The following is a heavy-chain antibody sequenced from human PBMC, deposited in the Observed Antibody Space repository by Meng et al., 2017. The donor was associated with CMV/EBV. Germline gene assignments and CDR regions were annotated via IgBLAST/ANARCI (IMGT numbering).Heavy chain of an antibody. V-gene: IGHV1-69*05. CDR3: ARGVVVVVAATSWTGGMDV. CDR1: GGTLSSYA. Sequence: SVKVSCKASGGTLSSYAISWVRQAPGQGLEWMGGIIPIFGTANYAQKVQGRVTITTDESTSTAYMELSSLRSEDTAVYYCARGVVVVVAATSWTGGMDVWGQGTTVTVSS. CDR2: IIPIFGTA. J-gene: IGHJ6*02. D-gene: IGHD2-15*01.